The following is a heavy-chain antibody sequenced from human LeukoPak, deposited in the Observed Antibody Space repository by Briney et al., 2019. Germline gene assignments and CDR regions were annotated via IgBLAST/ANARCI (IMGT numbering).Heavy chain of an antibody. Sequence: PSETLSLTCTVSGGSISSYYWSWIRQPPGKGLEWIGYIYYSGSTNYNPSLKSRVTISVDTSKNRFSLKLSSVTAADTAVYYCARHSVPAAPLIDYWGQGTLVTVSS. CDR2: IYYSGST. V-gene: IGHV4-59*08. J-gene: IGHJ4*02. CDR1: GGSISSYY. CDR3: ARHSVPAAPLIDY. D-gene: IGHD2-2*01.